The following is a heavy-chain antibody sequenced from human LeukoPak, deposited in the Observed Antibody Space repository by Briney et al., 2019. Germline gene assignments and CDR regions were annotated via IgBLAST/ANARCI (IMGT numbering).Heavy chain of an antibody. CDR2: ICGSGDRT. J-gene: IGHJ4*02. V-gene: IGHV3-23*01. CDR3: ATEPPMDN. CDR1: GFPFSSHG. Sequence: PGGSLRLSCAVSGFPFSSHGMSWVRQAPGKGLEWVSGICGSGDRTYYAASETGRFTICSANYKNILYLQINNLSADDTALSYGATEPPMDNWGRGTLVTVSS. D-gene: IGHD2-2*03.